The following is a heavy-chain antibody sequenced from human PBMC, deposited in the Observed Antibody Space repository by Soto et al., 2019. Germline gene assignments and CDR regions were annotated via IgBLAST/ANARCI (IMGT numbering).Heavy chain of an antibody. V-gene: IGHV3-33*01. J-gene: IGHJ6*02. CDR2: IWYDGSNK. Sequence: PGGSLRLSCAASGFTFSSYGLHWVRQTPGKGLEWVAVIWYDGSNKYYADSVKGRFTISRDNCKNTLYLQMNSLRAEDTAVYYCARDAGPRFGVAISYYYYGMDVWCQGTTVTAP. D-gene: IGHD3-3*01. CDR3: ARDAGPRFGVAISYYYYGMDV. CDR1: GFTFSSYG.